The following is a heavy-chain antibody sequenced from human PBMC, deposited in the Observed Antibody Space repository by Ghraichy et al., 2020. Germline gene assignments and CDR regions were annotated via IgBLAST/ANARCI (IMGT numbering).Heavy chain of an antibody. J-gene: IGHJ4*02. D-gene: IGHD3-22*01. V-gene: IGHV4-39*01. CDR1: GGSISSSSYY. CDR3: ARGPNFYDSSGYPLNFDL. CDR2: FYYSGRT. Sequence: ESLNISCSVSGGSISSSSYYWGWIRQPPGKGLEWIGSFYYSGRTYYNPSLKSRVTISVDTSKTQLSLKMTSMTAADTAVYFCARGPNFYDSSGYPLNFDLWGQGSLVTVSS.